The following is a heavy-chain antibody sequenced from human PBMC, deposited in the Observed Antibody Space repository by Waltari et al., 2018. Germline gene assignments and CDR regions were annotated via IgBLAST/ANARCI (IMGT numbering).Heavy chain of an antibody. CDR2: ISGAGMTT. J-gene: IGHJ5*02. Sequence: VQLVDSGGDMVQPGGSLRLSCAASGFTFTSYALHWVLQAPGKGVEWVSGISGAGMTTYYADSVRGRFTISRDNAKNTVYLQMDSLRVEDTAVYYCAKDVALLVVPAAHDWFDPWGQGTLVTVSS. CDR1: GFTFTSYA. V-gene: IGHV3-23*04. CDR3: AKDVALLVVPAAHDWFDP. D-gene: IGHD2-2*01.